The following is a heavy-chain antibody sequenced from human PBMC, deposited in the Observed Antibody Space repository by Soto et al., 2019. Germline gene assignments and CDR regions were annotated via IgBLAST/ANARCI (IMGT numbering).Heavy chain of an antibody. Sequence: SETLSLTCTVSGGAISSYYWSWIRQPPGKGLEWIGYIYYSGSANYNPSLKSRVTISVDTSKNQFSLKLSSVTAADTAVYYCARRSGIHSRDAGVYAFDICGQGPMVTVSS. CDR1: GGAISSYY. CDR3: ARRSGIHSRDAGVYAFDI. J-gene: IGHJ3*02. CDR2: IYYSGSA. D-gene: IGHD3-10*01. V-gene: IGHV4-59*08.